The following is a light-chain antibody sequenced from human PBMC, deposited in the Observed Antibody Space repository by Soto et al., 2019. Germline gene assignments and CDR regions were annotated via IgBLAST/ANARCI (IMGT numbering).Light chain of an antibody. V-gene: IGKV1-6*01. CDR3: LQDYIYPLT. Sequence: AIQMTQSPSSLSASVGDRVTITCRASQGSRNDLGWYQQKPGKAPKLLIYGATSLQGGVPSRFSGSGSGTDFTLTISSLQPEDFATYNCLQDYIYPLTFGGGTKVEIK. J-gene: IGKJ4*01. CDR2: GAT. CDR1: QGSRND.